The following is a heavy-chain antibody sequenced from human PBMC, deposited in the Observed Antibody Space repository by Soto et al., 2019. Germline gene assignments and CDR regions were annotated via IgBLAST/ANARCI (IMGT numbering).Heavy chain of an antibody. CDR3: VRVAYGDLGG. CDR2: IKNDGSDT. V-gene: IGHV3-74*01. CDR1: GFTFSSYW. J-gene: IGHJ4*02. Sequence: EVQLVESGGGLVQPGGSLRLSCAASGFTFSSYWMHWVRQAPGKGLVWVSRIKNDGSDTSYADSVKGRFTISRDNAKNTLYLQMSSLRAEDTAVYYCVRVAYGDLGGWGQGTLVTVSS. D-gene: IGHD4-17*01.